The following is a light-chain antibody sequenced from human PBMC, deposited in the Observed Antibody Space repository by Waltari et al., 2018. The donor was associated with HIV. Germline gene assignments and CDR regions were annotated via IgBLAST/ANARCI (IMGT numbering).Light chain of an antibody. Sequence: DIVMTQSPDCLAVSLGERATINCKSSQSIFYNSNNKNYLAWYQQKPGQPPKLLIYWASTRESGVPDRFSGSGSGTYFTLTISSLQAEDVAVYYCQQYFTSPVTFGQGTKLEIK. V-gene: IGKV4-1*01. J-gene: IGKJ2*01. CDR1: QSIFYNSNNKNY. CDR3: QQYFTSPVT. CDR2: WAS.